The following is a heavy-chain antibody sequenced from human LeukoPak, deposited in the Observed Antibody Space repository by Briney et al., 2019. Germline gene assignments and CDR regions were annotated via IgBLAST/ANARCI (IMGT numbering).Heavy chain of an antibody. CDR3: TKGSGSSVVSMFDP. CDR1: GGSISSGTYH. Sequence: SETLSLTCTFSGGSISSGTYHWGWIRQPPGKGLEWIASIYYSGSTYFNPSLRSRVAIAVDTSKNHFSLKLSSVTAADTAVYYCTKGSGSSVVSMFDPWGQGTLVTVSS. CDR2: IYYSGST. D-gene: IGHD3-10*01. V-gene: IGHV4-39*02. J-gene: IGHJ5*02.